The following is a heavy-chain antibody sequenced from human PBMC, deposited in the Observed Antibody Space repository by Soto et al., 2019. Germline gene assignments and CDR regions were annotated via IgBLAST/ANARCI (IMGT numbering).Heavy chain of an antibody. D-gene: IGHD2-8*01. CDR1: GFTFSIYA. V-gene: IGHV3-23*01. J-gene: IGHJ4*02. CDR2: ISATGGST. CDR3: AKMGEGAVYAPALGQLDY. Sequence: VQLLESGGGLVQPGGSLRVSCGASGFTFSIYAMSWVRQAPGKGLEWVSGISATGGSTYYADSVKGRFTTSRDNSKTTLYLQMNSLTADDTAVYYCAKMGEGAVYAPALGQLDYWGQGTLVTVSS.